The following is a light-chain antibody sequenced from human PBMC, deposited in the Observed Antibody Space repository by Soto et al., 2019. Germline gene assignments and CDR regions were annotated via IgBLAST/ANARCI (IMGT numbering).Light chain of an antibody. V-gene: IGKV3-20*01. CDR3: QQYGSSSGT. J-gene: IGKJ1*01. CDR1: QSVGSSF. Sequence: EIVLTQSPGTLSLSPGERATLSCRASQSVGSSFLAWYQQKPGQAPRLLIHRASTRSTGVPDRFSGRGSGTDFPLTFSRLEPEDFVVYYCQQYGSSSGTFGQGTKVEIK. CDR2: RAS.